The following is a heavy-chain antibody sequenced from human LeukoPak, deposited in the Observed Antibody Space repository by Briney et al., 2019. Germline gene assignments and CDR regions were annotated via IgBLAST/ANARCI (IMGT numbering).Heavy chain of an antibody. J-gene: IGHJ4*02. V-gene: IGHV3-48*03. Sequence: PGGSLRLSCAASGFTFSSYEMNWVRQAPGKGLEWVSYISSSGSTIYYADSVKGRFTISRDNAKNSLYLQMNSLRAEDTAVYYCAGAFIAAAGGCFDYWGQGTLVTVSS. CDR2: ISSSGSTI. D-gene: IGHD6-13*01. CDR3: AGAFIAAAGGCFDY. CDR1: GFTFSSYE.